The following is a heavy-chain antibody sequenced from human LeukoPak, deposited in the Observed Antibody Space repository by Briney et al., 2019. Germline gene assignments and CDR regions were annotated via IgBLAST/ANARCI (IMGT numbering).Heavy chain of an antibody. CDR2: ISDSSSTT. Sequence: PGGSLRLSCAASGFTFSSYSMNWVRQAPGKGLEWVSYISDSSSTTYYADSVKGRFTISRDNSKNTLYLQMNSLRAEDTAVYYCARERSYGSGFFDIWGQGTMVTVSS. V-gene: IGHV3-48*01. D-gene: IGHD3-10*01. J-gene: IGHJ3*02. CDR3: ARERSYGSGFFDI. CDR1: GFTFSSYS.